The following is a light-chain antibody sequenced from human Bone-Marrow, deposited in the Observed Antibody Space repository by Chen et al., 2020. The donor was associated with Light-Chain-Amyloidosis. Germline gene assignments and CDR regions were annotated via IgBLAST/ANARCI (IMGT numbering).Light chain of an antibody. CDR2: SNN. V-gene: IGLV1-44*01. Sequence: QSVLTQPPSASGTPGQRVTIPCSGSSSNIGSNTVNWSQQLPGTAPKLLIYSNNQRPSGVPDRFSGSKSGTSASLAISGLQSEDEADYYCAAWDDSLNGRVFGGGTKLTVL. J-gene: IGLJ3*02. CDR1: SSNIGSNT. CDR3: AAWDDSLNGRV.